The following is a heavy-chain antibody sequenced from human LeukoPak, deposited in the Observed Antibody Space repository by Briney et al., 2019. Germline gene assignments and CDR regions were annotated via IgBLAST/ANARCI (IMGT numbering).Heavy chain of an antibody. CDR2: INQDGSEK. CDR3: ARSSYSSSSSV. D-gene: IGHD6-6*01. J-gene: IGHJ3*01. Sequence: PGGSLRLSCAASGFTFSSYWMSWVRQAPGKGLEWVANINQDGSEKYYVDSVKGRFTISRDNAKDSLYLQINSLRAEDTAVYYCARSSYSSSSSVWGQGTMVTVSS. V-gene: IGHV3-7*03. CDR1: GFTFSSYW.